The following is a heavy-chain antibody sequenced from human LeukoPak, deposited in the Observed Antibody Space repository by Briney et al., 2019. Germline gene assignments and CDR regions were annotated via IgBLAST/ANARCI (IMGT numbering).Heavy chain of an antibody. CDR2: ISSSSSYI. CDR1: GFTFSSYS. J-gene: IGHJ4*02. CDR3: ARDQELLLRH. D-gene: IGHD1-26*01. V-gene: IGHV3-21*01. Sequence: GGSLRLSCAASGFTFSSYSMNWVRQAPGKGPEWVSSISSSSSYIYYADSVKGRFTISRDNAKNSLYLQMNSLRAEDTAVYYCARDQELLLRHWGQGTLVTVSS.